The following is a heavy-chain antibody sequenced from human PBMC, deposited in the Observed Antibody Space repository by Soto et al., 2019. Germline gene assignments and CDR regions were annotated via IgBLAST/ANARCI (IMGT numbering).Heavy chain of an antibody. CDR3: ARDLVLYSSSSGPNFDY. CDR1: GYTFTSYY. D-gene: IGHD6-6*01. Sequence: GASVKVSCTASGYTFTSYYMHWVRQAPGQGLEWMGIINPSGGSTSYAQKFQGRVTMTRDTSTSTVYMELSSLRSEDTAVYYCARDLVLYSSSSGPNFDYWGQGTLVTVSS. V-gene: IGHV1-46*03. CDR2: INPSGGST. J-gene: IGHJ4*02.